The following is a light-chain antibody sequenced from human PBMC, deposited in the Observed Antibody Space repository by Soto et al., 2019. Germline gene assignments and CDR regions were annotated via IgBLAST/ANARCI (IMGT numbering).Light chain of an antibody. J-gene: IGLJ2*01. Sequence: QSALTQPPSASGSLGQSVTISCTGTSSDVGGYNYVSWHQQHPGKAPKVMIYEDTKRPAGVPDRFSGSKSGNTASVTVSGLEAEDEADYYCSSFAGGGNPVLLGGGTKLTVL. V-gene: IGLV2-8*01. CDR3: SSFAGGGNPVL. CDR1: SSDVGGYNY. CDR2: EDT.